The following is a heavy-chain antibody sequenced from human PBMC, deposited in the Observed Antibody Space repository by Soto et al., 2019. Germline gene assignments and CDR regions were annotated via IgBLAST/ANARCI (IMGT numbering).Heavy chain of an antibody. Sequence: SETLSLTCTVSGGSISSYYWSWIRQPPGKGLEWIGYIYYSGSTNYNPSLKSRVTISVDTSKNQFSLKLSSVTAADTAVYYCERADSSSWYEKYMDVWGKGTTVTVS. CDR3: ERADSSSWYEKYMDV. J-gene: IGHJ6*03. D-gene: IGHD6-13*01. CDR2: IYYSGST. CDR1: GGSISSYY. V-gene: IGHV4-59*01.